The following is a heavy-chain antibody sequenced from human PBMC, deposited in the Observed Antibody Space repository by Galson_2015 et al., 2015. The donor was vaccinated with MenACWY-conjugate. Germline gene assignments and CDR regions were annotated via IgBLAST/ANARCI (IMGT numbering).Heavy chain of an antibody. CDR3: ARSTYGHHNFDY. V-gene: IGHV3-23*01. CDR2: ISGPGDAT. D-gene: IGHD4-17*01. CDR1: GFIFSSYA. Sequence: SLRLSCAASGFIFSSYAMSWVRQAPGKGLEWVSAISGPGDATYYTDSVKGRFTISRDNSKNTLYLQINSLRAEDTAMYFCARSTYGHHNFDYWGQGTLVTVSP. J-gene: IGHJ4*02.